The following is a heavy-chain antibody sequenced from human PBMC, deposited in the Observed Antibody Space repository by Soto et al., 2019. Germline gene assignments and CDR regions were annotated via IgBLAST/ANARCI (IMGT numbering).Heavy chain of an antibody. J-gene: IGHJ4*02. CDR1: GFTFSNAW. CDR2: IKSKTDGGTT. D-gene: IGHD2-8*01. Sequence: GESQRLSCAASGFTFSNAWMSWVRHAPGKGLEWVGRIKSKTDGGTTDYAAPVKGRFTISRDDSKNTLYLQMNSLKTEDTAVYYCTTVDCTNGVCYGLSYWGLGTLVTVSS. CDR3: TTVDCTNGVCYGLSY. V-gene: IGHV3-15*01.